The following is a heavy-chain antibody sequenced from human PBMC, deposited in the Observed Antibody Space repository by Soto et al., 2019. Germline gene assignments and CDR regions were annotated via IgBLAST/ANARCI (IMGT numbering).Heavy chain of an antibody. J-gene: IGHJ4*02. D-gene: IGHD6-19*01. CDR1: GGSISSYY. Sequence: TSETLSLTCTVSGGSISSYYWSWIRQPPGKGLEWIGYIYYSGSTNYNPSLKSRVTISVDTSKNQFSLKLSSVTAADTAVYYCARVFSGGGDYFDCWGQGTLVTVSS. CDR2: IYYSGST. V-gene: IGHV4-59*01. CDR3: ARVFSGGGDYFDC.